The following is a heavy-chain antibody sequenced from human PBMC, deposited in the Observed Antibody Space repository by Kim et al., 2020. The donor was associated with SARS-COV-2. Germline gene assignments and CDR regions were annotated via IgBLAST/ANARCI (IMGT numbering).Heavy chain of an antibody. CDR2: IYRGGGT. V-gene: IGHV3-66*04. CDR1: GFTVSNNY. CDR3: AGPSTVTVYWFFDL. J-gene: IGHJ2*01. D-gene: IGHD4-17*01. Sequence: GGSLRLSCAASGFTVSNNYMTWVRQAPGKGLEWVSVIYRGGGTYYADSVKGRFTISRDNSKNTLYLQMNSLRVEDTAVYYCAGPSTVTVYWFFDLWGRGALVTVSS.